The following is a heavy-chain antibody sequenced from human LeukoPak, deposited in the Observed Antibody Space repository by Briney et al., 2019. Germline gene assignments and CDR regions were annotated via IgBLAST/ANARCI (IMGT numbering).Heavy chain of an antibody. V-gene: IGHV1-3*01. CDR2: INAGNGNT. J-gene: IGHJ5*02. CDR1: GYTFTSYA. D-gene: IGHD2-2*03. Sequence: ASVKVSCKASGYTFTSYAMHWVRQAPGQRLEWMGWINAGNGNTKYSQKFQGRVTITRATSASTAYMELSSLRSEDTAVYYCAREDGYCSSTSCPNWFDHWGQGTLVTVSS. CDR3: AREDGYCSSTSCPNWFDH.